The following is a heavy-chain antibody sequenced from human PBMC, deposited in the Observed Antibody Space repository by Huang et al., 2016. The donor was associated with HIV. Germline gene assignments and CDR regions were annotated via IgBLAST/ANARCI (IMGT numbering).Heavy chain of an antibody. CDR3: ARQWVLLDYLMGMDV. D-gene: IGHD3-3*01. CDR1: GASFTGNY. J-gene: IGHJ6*02. Sequence: QVHLQQWGAGLLKPSETLTLTCAVSGASFTGNYWTWTRQTPGKGLEVIVEINDSGSTIYNPSLESRVTISIDRSKKQFSLRLSSMTAADTAVYYCARQWVLLDYLMGMDVWGQGTTVIVSS. CDR2: INDSGST. V-gene: IGHV4-34*01.